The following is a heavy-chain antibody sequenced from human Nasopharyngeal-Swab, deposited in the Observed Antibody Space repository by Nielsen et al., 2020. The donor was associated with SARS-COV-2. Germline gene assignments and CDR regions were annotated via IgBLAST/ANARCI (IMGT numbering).Heavy chain of an antibody. D-gene: IGHD6-19*01. Sequence: GSLRLSCAVYGGSFSGYYWNWIRQPPGKGLEWIGEINHSGSTNYNPSLKSQVTISVDTSKNQFSLKLSSVTAADTAVYYCAVSSGWFDYWGQGTLVTVSS. CDR3: AVSSGWFDY. CDR2: INHSGST. V-gene: IGHV4-34*01. CDR1: GGSFSGYY. J-gene: IGHJ4*02.